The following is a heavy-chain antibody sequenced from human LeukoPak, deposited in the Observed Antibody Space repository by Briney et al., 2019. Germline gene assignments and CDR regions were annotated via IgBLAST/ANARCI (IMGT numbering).Heavy chain of an antibody. Sequence: SVKVSCKASGGTFSSYAISWVRQAPGQGLEWMGRIIPILGIANYAQKFQGRVTMTRDTSTSTVYMELSSLRSEDTAVYYCARDAGYSSSWYCIDPWGQGTLVTVSS. D-gene: IGHD6-13*01. CDR2: IIPILGIA. CDR1: GGTFSSYA. CDR3: ARDAGYSSSWYCIDP. J-gene: IGHJ5*02. V-gene: IGHV1-69*04.